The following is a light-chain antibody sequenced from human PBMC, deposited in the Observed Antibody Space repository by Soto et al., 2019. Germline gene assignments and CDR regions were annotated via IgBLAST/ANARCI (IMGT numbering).Light chain of an antibody. V-gene: IGLV1-40*01. J-gene: IGLJ1*01. CDR3: QSYDTSLSAYV. CDR2: GNI. Sequence: QSVLTQPPSVSGAPGQRVTISCAGSSCNIGAGYDVHWYQQLPGTAPKLLIYGNINRPSGVPDRFSGSKSGTSASLAITGLQAEDEADYYCQSYDTSLSAYVVGSGTKVTVL. CDR1: SCNIGAGYD.